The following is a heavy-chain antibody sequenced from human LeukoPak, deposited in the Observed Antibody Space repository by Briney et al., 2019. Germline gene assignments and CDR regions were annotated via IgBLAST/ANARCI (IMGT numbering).Heavy chain of an antibody. D-gene: IGHD5-12*01. CDR3: ARLVRSGSEDAFEI. V-gene: IGHV4-39*01. J-gene: IGHJ3*02. CDR1: GGSISSSSYY. CDR2: IYYSGST. Sequence: KPSETLSLTCTVSGGSISSSSYYWGWIRQPPGKGLEWIGSIYYSGSTYYNPSLKSRVTISVDTSKNQFSLKLSSVTAADTAVYYCARLVRSGSEDAFEIWGQGTMVTVTS.